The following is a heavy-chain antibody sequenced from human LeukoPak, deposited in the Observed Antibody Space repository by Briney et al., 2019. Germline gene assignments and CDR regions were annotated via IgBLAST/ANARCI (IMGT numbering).Heavy chain of an antibody. CDR2: IYTSGGT. CDR3: ARETVVTGYYYYYYYMDV. V-gene: IGHV4-4*07. J-gene: IGHJ6*03. D-gene: IGHD4-23*01. CDR1: GGSISSYY. Sequence: PSETLSLTCTVSGGSISSYYWSWIRQPAGKGLEWIGRIYTSGGTNYNPSLKSRVTMSVDTSKNQFSLKLSSVTAADTAVYYCARETVVTGYYYYYYYMDVWGKGTTVTVSS.